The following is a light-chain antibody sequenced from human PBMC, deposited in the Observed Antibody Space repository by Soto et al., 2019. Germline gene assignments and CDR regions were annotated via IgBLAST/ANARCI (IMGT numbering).Light chain of an antibody. CDR2: EVT. CDR3: TSYAGSNNLGV. V-gene: IGLV2-8*01. J-gene: IGLJ3*02. Sequence: QSVLTQPPSASGSPGQSVTISCTGTSRDVGGYNYVSWYQQHPGKAPKLMIYEVTKRPSGVPDRFSGSKSGNTASLTVSGLQAEDEADYYCTSYAGSNNLGVFGGGTKLTVL. CDR1: SRDVGGYNY.